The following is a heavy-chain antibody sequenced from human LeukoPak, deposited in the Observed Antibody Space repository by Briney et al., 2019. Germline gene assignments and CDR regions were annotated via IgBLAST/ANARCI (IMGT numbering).Heavy chain of an antibody. V-gene: IGHV1-69*05. CDR2: IIPIFGTA. Sequence: GASVKVSCKASGGTFISYAISWVRQAPGQGLEWMGRIIPIFGTANYAQKFQGRVTITTDESTSTAYMELSSLRSEDTAVYYCARGRLSQYYDSSGYYYDLAYWGQGTLVTVSS. CDR3: ARGRLSQYYDSSGYYYDLAY. CDR1: GGTFISYA. D-gene: IGHD3-22*01. J-gene: IGHJ4*02.